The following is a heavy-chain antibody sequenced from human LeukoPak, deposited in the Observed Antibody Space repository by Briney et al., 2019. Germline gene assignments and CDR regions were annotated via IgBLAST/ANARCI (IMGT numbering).Heavy chain of an antibody. CDR3: ARDRCVSRVGFAGY. J-gene: IGHJ4*02. V-gene: IGHV1-2*02. CDR1: GYTFTGYY. Sequence: ASVTVSCKASGYTFTGYYMHWVRQAPGQGLEWMGWINPNSAGTNYAQKFQGRVTMTRDTSISTAYMELSRLRSDDTAVYYCARDRCVSRVGFAGYWGQGTLVTVSS. D-gene: IGHD2-15*01. CDR2: INPNSAGT.